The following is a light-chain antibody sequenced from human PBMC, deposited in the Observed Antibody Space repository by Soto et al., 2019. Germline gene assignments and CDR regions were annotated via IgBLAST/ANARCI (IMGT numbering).Light chain of an antibody. Sequence: DIQMTQSPSSLSASVGDRVTITCRASQSISSYLNWYQQKPGKAPKLPIYAVSSLQSGVPSRFSGSGSGTDFTLTISSRQPEDVSTYYCHHSYSTPLTFGGGNKVEIK. V-gene: IGKV1-39*01. CDR2: AVS. J-gene: IGKJ4*01. CDR3: HHSYSTPLT. CDR1: QSISSY.